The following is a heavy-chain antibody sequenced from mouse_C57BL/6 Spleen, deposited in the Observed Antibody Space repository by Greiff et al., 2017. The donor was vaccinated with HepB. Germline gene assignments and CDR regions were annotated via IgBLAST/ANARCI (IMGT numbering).Heavy chain of an antibody. J-gene: IGHJ2*01. D-gene: IGHD2-4*01. CDR1: GYTFTSYW. CDR2: IDPSDSYT. CDR3: AGSITTVPQYYFDY. V-gene: IGHV1-50*01. Sequence: QVQLQQPGAELVKPGASVKLSCKASGYTFTSYWMQWVKQRPGQGLEWIGEIDPSDSYTNYNQKFKGKSTLTVDTSSSTAYMQLSSLTSEDSAVYYCAGSITTVPQYYFDYWGQGTTLTVSS.